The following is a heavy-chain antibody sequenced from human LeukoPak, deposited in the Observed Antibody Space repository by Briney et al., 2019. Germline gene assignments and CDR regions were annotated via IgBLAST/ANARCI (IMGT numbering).Heavy chain of an antibody. CDR2: ISGSGGST. CDR1: GFTFSSYS. V-gene: IGHV3-23*01. J-gene: IGHJ5*02. CDR3: AKSKGVGIAAAVDP. Sequence: PGGSLRLSCAASGFTFSSYSMSWVRQAPGKGLEWVSAISGSGGSTYYADSVKGRFTISRDNSKNTLYLQMNSLRAEDTAVYYCAKSKGVGIAAAVDPWGQGTLVTVSS. D-gene: IGHD6-13*01.